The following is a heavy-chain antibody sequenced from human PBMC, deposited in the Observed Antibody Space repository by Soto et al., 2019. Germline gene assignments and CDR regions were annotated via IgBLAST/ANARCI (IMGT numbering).Heavy chain of an antibody. V-gene: IGHV1-69*01. D-gene: IGHD2-2*01. CDR1: GGTFSSHS. J-gene: IGHJ6*02. CDR2: IIPIFGTE. CDR3: STSVYCSTTRCYYYYGLDV. Sequence: QVQLVQSGAEVKKPGSSVKVSCKVSGGTFSSHSINWVRQAPGQGPEWMGGIIPIFGTENYAQKFQGRVTITADESTSTAYMELSSLTSEDTALYYCSTSVYCSTTRCYYYYGLDVWGQGTTVSVSS.